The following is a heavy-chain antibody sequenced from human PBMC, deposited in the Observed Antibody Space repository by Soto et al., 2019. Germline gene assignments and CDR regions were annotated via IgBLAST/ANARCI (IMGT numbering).Heavy chain of an antibody. Sequence: EEQLVESGGGLVQPGGSLRLSCAASGFTFSRSWMHWVRQGPGKGLVWVSRINDEGSSTGYAESVEGRFTISRDNAKNTLYLQMNSLRAEDTAVYYCAMRPSGYDFYSFRSYIWGQGTTVTVSS. CDR3: AMRPSGYDFYSFRSYI. V-gene: IGHV3-74*01. CDR1: GFTFSRSW. J-gene: IGHJ6*02. D-gene: IGHD5-12*01. CDR2: INDEGSST.